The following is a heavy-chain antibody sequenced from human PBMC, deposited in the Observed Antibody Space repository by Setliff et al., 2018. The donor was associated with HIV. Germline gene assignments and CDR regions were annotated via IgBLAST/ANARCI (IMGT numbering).Heavy chain of an antibody. J-gene: IGHJ4*02. V-gene: IGHV4-4*09. CDR1: GGSINSYS. Sequence: SETLSLTCTVSGGSINSYSWNWIRQPPGKGLEWIGYIHTSGSTNYNPSLKSRVTISVDTSKNQFSLKLTSVTAADTAVYYCARPVEMANREFDYWGQGTLVTVSS. CDR2: IHTSGST. D-gene: IGHD1-26*01. CDR3: ARPVEMANREFDY.